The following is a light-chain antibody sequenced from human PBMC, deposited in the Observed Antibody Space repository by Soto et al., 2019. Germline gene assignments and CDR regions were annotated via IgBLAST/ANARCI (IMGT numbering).Light chain of an antibody. J-gene: IGKJ1*01. CDR1: QSDSSS. CDR3: QQYNKWPWT. Sequence: EIVMTQSPATLSMSPGERVTLSCRASQSDSSSLAWNQQKPGQAPRLLIYGASTRATGVPDRFSGSGSGTEFTLTISSLQSEDFAVYYCQQYNKWPWTFGQGTKVEIK. V-gene: IGKV3-15*01. CDR2: GAS.